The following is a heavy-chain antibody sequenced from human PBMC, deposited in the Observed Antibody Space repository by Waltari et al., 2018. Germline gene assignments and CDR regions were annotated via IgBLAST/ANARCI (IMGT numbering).Heavy chain of an antibody. CDR1: GGTFSSYT. J-gene: IGHJ3*01. CDR3: ARDQFQGVIADAFDV. D-gene: IGHD3-10*01. CDR2: IIPFYGRT. Sequence: QVHLVQSGAEVKRPGSSVKVSCKAYGGTFSSYTVSWVRQVPGQGLEWMGGIIPFYGRTKYAQKFQDRVTLTTDESTSTVYMELNSLRSEDTAVYYCARDQFQGVIADAFDVWGQGTMVTVSS. V-gene: IGHV1-69*05.